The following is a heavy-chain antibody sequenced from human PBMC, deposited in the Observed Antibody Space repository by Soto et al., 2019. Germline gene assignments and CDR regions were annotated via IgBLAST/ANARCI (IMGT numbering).Heavy chain of an antibody. CDR3: AKHTVTTSRGLSGWFDP. D-gene: IGHD4-17*01. CDR2: ISGSGGST. CDR1: GFTFSRYA. Sequence: GRSLRLSRAASGFTFSRYAMSWVRQAPGKGLEWVSAISGSGGSTYYADSVKGRFTISRDNSKNTLYLQMNSLRAEDTAVYYCAKHTVTTSRGLSGWFDPWGQGTLVTVSS. J-gene: IGHJ5*02. V-gene: IGHV3-23*01.